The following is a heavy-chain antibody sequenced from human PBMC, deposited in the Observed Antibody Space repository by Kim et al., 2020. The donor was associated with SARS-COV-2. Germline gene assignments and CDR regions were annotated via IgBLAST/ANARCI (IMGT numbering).Heavy chain of an antibody. J-gene: IGHJ5*02. CDR3: ARDDSIAAAGTLGYNWFDP. V-gene: IGHV3-30*04. D-gene: IGHD6-13*01. CDR1: GFTFSSYA. CDR2: ISYDGSNK. Sequence: GGSLRLSCAASGFTFSSYAMHWVRQAPGKGLEWVAVISYDGSNKYYADSVKGRFTISRDNSKNTLYLQMNSLRAEDTAVYYCARDDSIAAAGTLGYNWFDPWGQGTLVTVSS.